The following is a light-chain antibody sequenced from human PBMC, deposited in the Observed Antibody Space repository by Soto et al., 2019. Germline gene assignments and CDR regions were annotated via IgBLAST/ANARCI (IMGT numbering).Light chain of an antibody. J-gene: IGKJ2*01. CDR2: LAS. CDR3: QQFNTYPYT. V-gene: IGKV1-5*03. Sequence: DIQMTQSPSTLSASVGDRVTITCRASQTVISWLAWYQQKPGRAPKLLIYLASSLESGVPSRFSGSGSGTEFNLTISSLQPDDLATYYCQQFNTYPYTFGQGTKVDIK. CDR1: QTVISW.